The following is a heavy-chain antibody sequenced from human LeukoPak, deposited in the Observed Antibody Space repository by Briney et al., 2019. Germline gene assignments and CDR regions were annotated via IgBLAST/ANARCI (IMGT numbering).Heavy chain of an antibody. D-gene: IGHD3-10*01. CDR2: ISWNSGSI. V-gene: IGHV3-9*01. J-gene: IGHJ4*02. Sequence: PGGSLRLSCAASGFTFDDYAMHWVRQAPGKGLEWVSGISWNSGSIGYADSVKGRFTISRDNSKNTLYLQMNSLRAEDTAVYYCARDLDYGSGRGYFDYWGQGTLVTVSS. CDR1: GFTFDDYA. CDR3: ARDLDYGSGRGYFDY.